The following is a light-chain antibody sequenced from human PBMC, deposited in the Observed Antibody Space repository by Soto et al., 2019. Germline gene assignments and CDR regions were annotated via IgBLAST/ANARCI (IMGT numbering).Light chain of an antibody. J-gene: IGKJ1*01. V-gene: IGKV3-20*01. CDR2: DAS. Sequence: ETVLTQSPGTLSLSPGERATLSCRASQSVSSSYLAWYQQKPGQAPRLLIYDASSRATGIPDRFSGSGSATDFTITISRLEHEDFAVYYCQKYVSSPPAWTFGQGTKVKIK. CDR1: QSVSSSY. CDR3: QKYVSSPPAWT.